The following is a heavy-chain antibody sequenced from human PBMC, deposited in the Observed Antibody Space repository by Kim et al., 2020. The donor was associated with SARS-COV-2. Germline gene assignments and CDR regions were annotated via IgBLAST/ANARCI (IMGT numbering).Heavy chain of an antibody. CDR2: ISGDGRIT. CDR1: GFSSSSYW. CDR3: ARGMFRSGFDV. D-gene: IGHD3-10*02. Sequence: GGSLRLSCAAAGFSSSSYWINWVRQPPGKGLEWVSRISGDGRITHYADSVKGRFTMSRDSAENTVFLQMNSLGAEDTAVYYCARGMFRSGFDVWGQGTTVSVYS. J-gene: IGHJ6*02. V-gene: IGHV3-74*01.